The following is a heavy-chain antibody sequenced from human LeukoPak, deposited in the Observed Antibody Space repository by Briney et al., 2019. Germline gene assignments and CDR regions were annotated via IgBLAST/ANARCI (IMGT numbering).Heavy chain of an antibody. J-gene: IGHJ4*02. D-gene: IGHD3-22*01. CDR1: GFAFESYW. CDR2: IKQDGSEK. V-gene: IGHV3-7*03. CDR3: ANYDSSGQPGVYFDY. Sequence: GGSLRLSCAASGFAFESYWMSWVGQAPGKGLEGLANIKQDGSEKYYVDSVKGRFTISRDNSKNTLYLQMNSLRAEDTAVYYCANYDSSGQPGVYFDYWGQGTLVTVSS.